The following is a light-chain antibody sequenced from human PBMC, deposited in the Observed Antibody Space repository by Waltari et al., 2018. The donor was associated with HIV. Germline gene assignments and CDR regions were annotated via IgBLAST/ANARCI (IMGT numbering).Light chain of an antibody. CDR2: DVN. CDR3: CSYAGSPTFVI. J-gene: IGLJ2*01. CDR1: SSDIGSYNL. Sequence: QSALTQPASVSGSLGQSITISCTGTSSDIGSYNLVSWYQQYPGKAPKFIIYDVNNWPSGVSHRFSGFKAANTASLTISGVQAEDEADYYCCSYAGSPTFVIFGGGTKVTVL. V-gene: IGLV2-23*02.